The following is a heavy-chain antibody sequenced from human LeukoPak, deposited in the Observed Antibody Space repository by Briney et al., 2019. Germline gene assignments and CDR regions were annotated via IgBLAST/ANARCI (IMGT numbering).Heavy chain of an antibody. Sequence: GGSLRLSCAASGLTLSTYGMSWVRQAPGKGLEWISAISGSPTGGRPYYAESVKGRFTISRDNAKNSLYLQMNSLGAGDTAVYYCARSTAVRSSIITTWSPLSYWGQGTLVTVSS. V-gene: IGHV3-23*01. J-gene: IGHJ4*02. CDR3: ARSTAVRSSIITTWSPLSY. CDR1: GLTLSTYG. D-gene: IGHD2-21*02. CDR2: ISGSPTGGRP.